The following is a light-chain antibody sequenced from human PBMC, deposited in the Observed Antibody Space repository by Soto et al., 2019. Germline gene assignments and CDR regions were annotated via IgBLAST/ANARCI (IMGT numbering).Light chain of an antibody. CDR2: DVS. CDR3: SSYTISSTHV. CDR1: SSDVGAYNF. V-gene: IGLV2-14*03. J-gene: IGLJ1*01. Sequence: QSALTQPASVSGSPGQSITISCTGTSSDVGAYNFVSWYQQHPGKLPKLMIFDVSRRPSGVSDRFSGSKSGNTASLTISGLQAEDEGDYYCSSYTISSTHVFGSRTKLTVL.